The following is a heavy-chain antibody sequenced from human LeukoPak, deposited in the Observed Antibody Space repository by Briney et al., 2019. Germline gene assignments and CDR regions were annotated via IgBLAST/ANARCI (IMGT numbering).Heavy chain of an antibody. Sequence: ASVKVSCKASGYTFTSYGISWVRQAPGQGLEWMGWIRAYNGNTNYAQKLQGRVTMTTDTSTSTAYMELRSLRSDDTAVYYCARGVPGYSSSWYYFDYWGQGTLVTVSS. V-gene: IGHV1-18*01. CDR1: GYTFTSYG. CDR3: ARGVPGYSSSWYYFDY. CDR2: IRAYNGNT. J-gene: IGHJ4*02. D-gene: IGHD6-13*01.